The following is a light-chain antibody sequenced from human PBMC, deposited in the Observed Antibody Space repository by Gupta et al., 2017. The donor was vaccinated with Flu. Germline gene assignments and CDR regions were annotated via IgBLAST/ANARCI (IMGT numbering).Light chain of an antibody. CDR1: QSIDSW. J-gene: IGKJ1*01. Sequence: DIQLTQSPSTLSASVGDRVTITCRASQSIDSWLAWYQKKPGRAPKSLIYKASSVETGVPSRFSGSGSGTEFSLTISRLQPDDFATYYCQQDRSSPWTFGQGTKVEIK. CDR3: QQDRSSPWT. CDR2: KAS. V-gene: IGKV1-5*03.